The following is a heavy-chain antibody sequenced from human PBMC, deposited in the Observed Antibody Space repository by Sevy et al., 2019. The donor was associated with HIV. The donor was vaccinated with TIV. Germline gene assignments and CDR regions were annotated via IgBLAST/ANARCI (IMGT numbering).Heavy chain of an antibody. CDR2: ISGSGGST. CDR1: GFTFSSYA. D-gene: IGHD1-20*01. Sequence: GGSLRLSCAASGFTFSSYAMSCVRQAPGKGLEWVSAISGSGGSTYYADSVKGRFTISRDNSKNTLYLQMNSLRAEDTAVYYCAKDGYKPSVGDENYYYYYMDVWGKGTTVTVSS. CDR3: AKDGYKPSVGDENYYYYYMDV. V-gene: IGHV3-23*01. J-gene: IGHJ6*03.